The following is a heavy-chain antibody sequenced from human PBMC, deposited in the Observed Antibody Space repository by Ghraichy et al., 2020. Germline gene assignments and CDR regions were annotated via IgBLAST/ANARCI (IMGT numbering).Heavy chain of an antibody. J-gene: IGHJ4*02. D-gene: IGHD5-24*01. CDR1: GFTFSSHW. Sequence: GESLRLSCAASGFTFSSHWMHWVRQAPGKGLVWVARIYTDESWVNYADSVRGRFTISRDNAKNILFLQMNGLRVEDTAVYYCARGDNYDQRVWDHWGQGTLVPVTS. CDR2: IYTDESWV. CDR3: ARGDNYDQRVWDH. V-gene: IGHV3-74*01.